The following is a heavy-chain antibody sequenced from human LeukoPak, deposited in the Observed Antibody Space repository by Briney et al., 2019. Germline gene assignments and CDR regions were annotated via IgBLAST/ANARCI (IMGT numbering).Heavy chain of an antibody. CDR3: AKMAWNYDSSGYRDY. CDR1: GFTFSSYG. J-gene: IGHJ4*02. V-gene: IGHV3-30*18. D-gene: IGHD3-22*01. Sequence: PGGSLRLSCAASGFTFSSYGMHWVRQAPGKGLEWVAVISYDGSNKYYADSVKGRFTISRDNSKNTLYLQMNSLRAEDTAVCYCAKMAWNYDSSGYRDYWGQGTLVTVSS. CDR2: ISYDGSNK.